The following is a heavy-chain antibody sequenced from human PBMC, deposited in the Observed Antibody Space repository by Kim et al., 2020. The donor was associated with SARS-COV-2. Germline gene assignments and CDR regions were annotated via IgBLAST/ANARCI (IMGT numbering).Heavy chain of an antibody. CDR3: TSPGMDGGPYYYY. J-gene: IGHJ4*02. Sequence: GGSLRLSCTTSGFPFSGSSLHWVRQASGKGLEWVGRIRSKTNTYATAYAASVTGRFTISRDDSKNTAYRQMNSLKTEDTAMYYCTSPGMDGGPYYYYWGQGTLVTVSS. V-gene: IGHV3-73*01. CDR1: GFPFSGSS. D-gene: IGHD3-16*01. CDR2: IRSKTNTYAT.